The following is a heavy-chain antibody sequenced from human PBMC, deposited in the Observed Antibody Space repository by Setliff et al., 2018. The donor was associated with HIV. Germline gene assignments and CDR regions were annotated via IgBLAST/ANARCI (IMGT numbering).Heavy chain of an antibody. J-gene: IGHJ6*03. CDR1: GFTFSSYS. Sequence: TGGSLRLSCAASGFTFSSYSMNWVRQAPGKGLEWVSYISSSSSTIYYADSVKGRFTISRDNAKNTLYLQMNSLRAEDTAVYYCARGPNRYSGTYSYYYYMDVWGKGTTVTVSS. CDR2: ISSSSSTI. CDR3: ARGPNRYSGTYSYYYYMDV. D-gene: IGHD1-26*01. V-gene: IGHV3-48*01.